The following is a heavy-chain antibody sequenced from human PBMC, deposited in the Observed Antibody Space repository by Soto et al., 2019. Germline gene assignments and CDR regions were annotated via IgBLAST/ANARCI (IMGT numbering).Heavy chain of an antibody. J-gene: IGHJ6*04. CDR1: GFTLSGRS. CDR2: IDNAGTDS. CDR3: ARGWFGPDV. D-gene: IGHD3-10*01. V-gene: IGHV3-74*01. Sequence: EAQLVESGGGLVQPGGSLRLSCAASGFTLSGRSMHWVRQAPGKGLVWISGIDNAGTDSTYADSVKGRFTSSRDNAKNMLYLQMNSLRVEDTAVYYCARGWFGPDVWGKGTTVTVSS.